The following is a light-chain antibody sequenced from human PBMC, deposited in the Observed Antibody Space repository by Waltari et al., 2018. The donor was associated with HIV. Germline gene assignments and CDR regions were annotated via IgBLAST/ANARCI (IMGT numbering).Light chain of an antibody. V-gene: IGLV1-40*01. CDR3: QSYDSSLSTAVV. CDR1: SSNIGAGFG. J-gene: IGLJ2*01. Sequence: QSVLTQPPSVSGAPGQRVTISCTGSSSNIGAGFGVHWYQQLPGTAPTLLISGDSNRPSGVPDRFSGSKSGTSASLAITGLQSEDEDDYYCQSYDSSLSTAVVFGGGTKLTVL. CDR2: GDS.